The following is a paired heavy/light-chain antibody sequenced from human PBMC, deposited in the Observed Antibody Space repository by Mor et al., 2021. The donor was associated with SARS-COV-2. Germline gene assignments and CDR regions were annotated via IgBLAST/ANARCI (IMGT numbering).Light chain of an antibody. CDR3: GTWDSSLSAYV. CDR2: DND. Sequence: QSVLTQPPSVSAAPGQKVTISCSGSTSNIENNYVSWYQQLPGTAPKLLIYDNDKRPSGIPDRISGSKSGTSATLDITGLQTGDEADYYCGTWDSSLSAYVFGSGTKVTVL. CDR1: TSNIENNY. J-gene: IGLJ1*01. V-gene: IGLV1-51*01.
Heavy chain of an antibody. Sequence: QVQLVESGGGVVQPGGSPRLSCAASGFTFSTYAMHWVRQAPGKGLEWVALIAYDASNKYYADSVKGRFTISRDNSKNTLFLHMNSLRTEDTAVYYCAKDVDHGYSSNWYLTDWGQGTLVTASS. CDR2: IAYDASNK. V-gene: IGHV3-30*18. CDR1: GFTFSTYA. J-gene: IGHJ4*02. D-gene: IGHD6-13*01. CDR3: AKDVDHGYSSNWYLTD.